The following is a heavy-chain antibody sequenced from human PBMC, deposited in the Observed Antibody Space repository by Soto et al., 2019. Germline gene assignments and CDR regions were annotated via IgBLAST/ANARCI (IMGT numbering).Heavy chain of an antibody. V-gene: IGHV1-69*13. Sequence: SVKVSCKASGGTFSSYAISWVRQAPGQGLEWMGGIIPIFGTANYAQKFQGRVTITADESTSTAYMELRSLRSDGTAVYYCARDSYDILTGYYGNNWFDPWGQGTLVTVSS. D-gene: IGHD3-9*01. J-gene: IGHJ5*02. CDR1: GGTFSSYA. CDR2: IIPIFGTA. CDR3: ARDSYDILTGYYGNNWFDP.